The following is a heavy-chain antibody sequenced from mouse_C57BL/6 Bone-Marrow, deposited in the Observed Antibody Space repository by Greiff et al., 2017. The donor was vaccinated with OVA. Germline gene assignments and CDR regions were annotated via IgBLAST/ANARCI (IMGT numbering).Heavy chain of an antibody. CDR2: IDPENGDT. CDR3: TLYYGSSYVFDY. V-gene: IGHV14-4*01. D-gene: IGHD1-1*01. J-gene: IGHJ2*01. Sequence: EVQLQQSGAELVRPGASVKLSCTASGFNIKDDYMHWVKQRPEQGLEWIGWIDPENGDTEYASKFKGKATITADTSSNPAYLQLSSLTSEDTAVYYCTLYYGSSYVFDYWGQGTTLTVSS. CDR1: GFNIKDDY.